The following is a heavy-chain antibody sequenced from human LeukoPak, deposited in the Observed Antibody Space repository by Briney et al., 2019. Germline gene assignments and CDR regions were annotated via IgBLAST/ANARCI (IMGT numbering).Heavy chain of an antibody. J-gene: IGHJ5*02. CDR1: GFTFSNAW. CDR3: AKDRGRGGWFDP. D-gene: IGHD5-24*01. Sequence: GGSLRLSCAASGFTFSNAWMSWVRQAPGKGLEWVAFIRYDGSNKYYADSVKGRFTISRDNSKNTLYLQMNSLRDEDAAVYYCAKDRGRGGWFDPWGQGTLVTVSS. V-gene: IGHV3-30*02. CDR2: IRYDGSNK.